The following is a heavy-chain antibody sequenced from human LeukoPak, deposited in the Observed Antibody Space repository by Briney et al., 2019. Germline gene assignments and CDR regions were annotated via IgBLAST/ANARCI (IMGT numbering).Heavy chain of an antibody. CDR1: GYTFTGYY. J-gene: IGHJ4*02. Sequence: ASVKVSCKASGYTFTGYYMHWVRQAPGQGLEWMGWINPNSGGTNYAQKFQGRVTMTRDTSISAAYMELSRLRSDDTAVYYCARDLRGIAAADYWGQGTLVTVSS. D-gene: IGHD6-13*01. CDR2: INPNSGGT. CDR3: ARDLRGIAAADY. V-gene: IGHV1-2*02.